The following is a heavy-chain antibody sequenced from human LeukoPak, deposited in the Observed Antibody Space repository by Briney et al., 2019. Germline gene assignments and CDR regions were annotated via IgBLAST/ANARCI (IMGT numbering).Heavy chain of an antibody. CDR1: GYRFSNYW. V-gene: IGHV5-51*07. D-gene: IGHD1-26*01. CDR2: IYPGDSDT. CDR3: ARYQALVGATRFDY. J-gene: IGHJ4*02. Sequence: GESLKISCKGSGYRFSNYWIGWVHQMSGKGLEWMGIIYPGDSDTRYSPSFQGQVTISADKSISTAYLQWSSLKASDTAMYYCARYQALVGATRFDYWGQGTLVTVSS.